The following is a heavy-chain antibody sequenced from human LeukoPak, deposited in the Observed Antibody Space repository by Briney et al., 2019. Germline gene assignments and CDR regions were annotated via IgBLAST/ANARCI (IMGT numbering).Heavy chain of an antibody. V-gene: IGHV4-39*01. CDR2: IYYSGST. Sequence: PSETLSLTCSVSGASISSGSNYWGWIRQPPGKTLEWIGSIYYSGSTYYNPSLKSRVTISVDTSKNQFSLKLSSVTAADTAVYYCARSYSGSYYPFDYWGQGTLVTVSS. J-gene: IGHJ4*02. CDR3: ARSYSGSYYPFDY. D-gene: IGHD1-26*01. CDR1: GASISSGSNY.